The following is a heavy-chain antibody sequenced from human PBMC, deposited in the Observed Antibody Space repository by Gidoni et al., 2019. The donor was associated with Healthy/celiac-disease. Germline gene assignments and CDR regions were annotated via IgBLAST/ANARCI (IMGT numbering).Heavy chain of an antibody. CDR3: ARLRGAYCTNGVCYYYGMDV. Sequence: QVQLVQSGAEVKKPGASVKVSCKASGYAFTSYGISWVRQAPGQGLEWMGWISAYNGTTNYAQKLQGRVTMTTDTSTSTAYMGLRSLRSDDTAVYYCARLRGAYCTNGVCYYYGMDVWGQGTTVTVSS. V-gene: IGHV1-18*01. D-gene: IGHD2-8*01. CDR1: GYAFTSYG. CDR2: ISAYNGTT. J-gene: IGHJ6*02.